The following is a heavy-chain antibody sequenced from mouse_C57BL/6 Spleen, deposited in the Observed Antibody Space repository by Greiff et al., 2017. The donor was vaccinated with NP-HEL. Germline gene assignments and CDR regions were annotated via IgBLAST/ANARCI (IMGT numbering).Heavy chain of an antibody. J-gene: IGHJ4*01. Sequence: VKLVESGAELVRPGTSVKMSCKASGYTFTNYWIGWAKQRPGHGLEWIGDIYPGGGYTNYNEKFKGKATLTADKSSSTAYMQFSSLTSEDSAIYYCARSGGPYAMDYWGQGTSVTVSS. CDR2: IYPGGGYT. CDR1: GYTFTNYW. D-gene: IGHD4-1*01. V-gene: IGHV1-63*01. CDR3: ARSGGPYAMDY.